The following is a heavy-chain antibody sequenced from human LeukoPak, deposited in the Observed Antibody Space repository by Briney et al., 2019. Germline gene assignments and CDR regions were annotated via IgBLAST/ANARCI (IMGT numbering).Heavy chain of an antibody. J-gene: IGHJ4*02. D-gene: IGHD4-17*01. V-gene: IGHV4-59*01. Sequence: PSETLSLTCTVSGGSISSYYWSWIRQPPGKGLEWIGYIYYSGSTNYNPSLKSRVTISVDTSKNQFSLKLSSVTAADTAVYYCAATVDEGTVTTWPYYFDYWGQGTLVTGSS. CDR2: IYYSGST. CDR3: AATVDEGTVTTWPYYFDY. CDR1: GGSISSYY.